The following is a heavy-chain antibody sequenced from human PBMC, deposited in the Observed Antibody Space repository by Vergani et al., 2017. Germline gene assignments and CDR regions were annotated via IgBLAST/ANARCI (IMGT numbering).Heavy chain of an antibody. D-gene: IGHD2-2*02. CDR1: GFTFSSYS. J-gene: IGHJ3*02. Sequence: EVQLVESGGGLVQPGGSLRLSCAASGFTFSSYSMNWVRQAPGKGLEWVSYISSSSSTIYYADSVKGRFTISRDNAKNSLYLQMNSLRAEDTAVYYCARGLCSSTSFYISAFDIWGQGTMVTVSS. CDR2: ISSSSSTI. V-gene: IGHV3-48*01. CDR3: ARGLCSSTSFYISAFDI.